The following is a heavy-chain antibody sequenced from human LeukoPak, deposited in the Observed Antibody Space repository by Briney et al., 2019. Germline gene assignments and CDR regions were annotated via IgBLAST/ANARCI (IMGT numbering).Heavy chain of an antibody. Sequence: SETLSLTCTVSGGSISRGGYYWSWIRQPPGKGLEWIGYIYHSGSTYYNPSLKSRVTISVDRSKNQFSLKLSSVTAADTAVYYCARARYCSSTSCLNWFDPWGQGTLVTVPS. V-gene: IGHV4-30-2*01. CDR3: ARARYCSSTSCLNWFDP. CDR2: IYHSGST. D-gene: IGHD2-2*01. CDR1: GGSISRGGYY. J-gene: IGHJ5*02.